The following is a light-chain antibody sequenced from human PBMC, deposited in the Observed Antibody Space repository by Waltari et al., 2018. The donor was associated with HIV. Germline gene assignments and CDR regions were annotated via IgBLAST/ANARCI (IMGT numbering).Light chain of an antibody. CDR2: RDV. J-gene: IGLJ1*01. Sequence: SYELTQPPSVSVSPGQTASIACSGDILGSRYASWYQQKPGQSPVLVIYRDVKRPSGIPERFSGSNSVNTATLTITGAQAMDEADYYCQTWDTSSYFFGSGTKVTVL. CDR1: ILGSRY. V-gene: IGLV3-1*01. CDR3: QTWDTSSYF.